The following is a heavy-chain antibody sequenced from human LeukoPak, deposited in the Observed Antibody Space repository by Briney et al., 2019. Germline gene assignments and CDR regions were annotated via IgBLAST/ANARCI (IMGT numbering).Heavy chain of an antibody. J-gene: IGHJ3*02. V-gene: IGHV3-30-3*01. Sequence: GGSLRLSCAASGFTFSSYAMHWVRQAPGKGLEWVAVISYDGSNKYYADSVKGRFTISRDNSKNTLYLQMNSLRAEDTAVFYCVTRQWLENAFDIWGQGTMVTVSS. CDR3: VTRQWLENAFDI. CDR1: GFTFSSYA. CDR2: ISYDGSNK. D-gene: IGHD6-19*01.